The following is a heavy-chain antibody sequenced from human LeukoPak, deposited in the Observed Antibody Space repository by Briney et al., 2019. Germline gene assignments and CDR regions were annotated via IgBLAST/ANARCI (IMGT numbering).Heavy chain of an antibody. J-gene: IGHJ3*02. V-gene: IGHV3-15*01. CDR3: TTGLRCPRDAFDI. Sequence: GGSLRLSCAASGFTFSNAWMSWVRQAPGKGLEWVGRIKSKTDGGTTDYAAPVKGRFTISRDDSKNTLYLQMNSLKTEDTAVYYCTTGLRCPRDAFDIWGQGTMVTVSS. D-gene: IGHD4-17*01. CDR2: IKSKTDGGTT. CDR1: GFTFSNAW.